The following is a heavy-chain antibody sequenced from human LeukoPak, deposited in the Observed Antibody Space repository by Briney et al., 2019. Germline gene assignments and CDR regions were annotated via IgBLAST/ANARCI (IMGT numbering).Heavy chain of an antibody. CDR3: ARSGTYYYPDYFDY. CDR2: IYYSGST. Sequence: PSETLSLTCTVSGGSISDYYWSWIRQPPGKGLEWIGYIYYSGSTNYNPSLKSRVTISVDTSKNQFSLKLSSVTAADTAVYYCARSGTYYYPDYFDYWGQGTLVTVSS. J-gene: IGHJ4*02. D-gene: IGHD1-26*01. V-gene: IGHV4-59*03. CDR1: GGSISDYY.